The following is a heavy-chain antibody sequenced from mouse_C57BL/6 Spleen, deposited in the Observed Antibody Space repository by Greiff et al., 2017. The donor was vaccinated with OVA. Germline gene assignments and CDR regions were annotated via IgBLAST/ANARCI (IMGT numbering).Heavy chain of an antibody. CDR1: GYTFTSYG. J-gene: IGHJ2*01. CDR3: ARRGTTVVDY. CDR2: IYPRSGNT. Sequence: QVQLQQSGAELARPGASVKLSCKASGYTFTSYGISWVKQRTGQGLEWIGEIYPRSGNTSYNEKFKGKATLTADKSSSTAYMELRSLTSEDSAVYFCARRGTTVVDYWGQGTTLTVSS. V-gene: IGHV1-81*01. D-gene: IGHD1-1*01.